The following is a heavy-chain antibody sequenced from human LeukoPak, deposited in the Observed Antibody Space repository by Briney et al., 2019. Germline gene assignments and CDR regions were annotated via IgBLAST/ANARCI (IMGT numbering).Heavy chain of an antibody. CDR1: GFTFSSYA. D-gene: IGHD2-2*01. V-gene: IGHV3-23*01. CDR2: ISGSGGST. CDR3: AKGGGSSTNLFDY. Sequence: TGGSLRLSCAASGFTFSSYAMSWVRQAPGKGLEWVSAISGSGGSTYYADSVKGRFTISRDNSKNTLYLQMNSLRAEDTAVYYCAKGGGSSTNLFDYWGQGTLVTVSS. J-gene: IGHJ4*02.